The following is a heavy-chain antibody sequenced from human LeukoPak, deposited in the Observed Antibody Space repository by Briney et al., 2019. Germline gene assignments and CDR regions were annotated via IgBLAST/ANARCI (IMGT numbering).Heavy chain of an antibody. V-gene: IGHV3-33*01. D-gene: IGHD6-19*01. CDR1: GFISNNYG. J-gene: IGHJ6*02. Sequence: GGSLRLSCAASGFISNNYGMHWVRQAPGKGPEWVAIIWYDGNNTYYPDPVKGRFTISRDSSKNTLYLQLNSLTTEDTAVYYCARPPAEGFGSGWATMDVWGQGTTVIVSS. CDR2: IWYDGNNT. CDR3: ARPPAEGFGSGWATMDV.